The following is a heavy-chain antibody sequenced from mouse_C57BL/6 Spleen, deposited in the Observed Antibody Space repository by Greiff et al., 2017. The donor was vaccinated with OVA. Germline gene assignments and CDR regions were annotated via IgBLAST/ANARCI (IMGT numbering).Heavy chain of an antibody. D-gene: IGHD3-2*02. Sequence: EVKLQESGPGLVKPSQSLSLTCSVTGYSITSGYYWNWIRQFPGNKLEWMGYISYDGSNNYNPSLKNRISITRDTSKNQFFLKLNSVTTEDTATYYCARVGDSSGYPYAMDYWGQGTSVTVSS. CDR3: ARVGDSSGYPYAMDY. V-gene: IGHV3-6*01. CDR2: ISYDGSN. J-gene: IGHJ4*01. CDR1: GYSITSGYY.